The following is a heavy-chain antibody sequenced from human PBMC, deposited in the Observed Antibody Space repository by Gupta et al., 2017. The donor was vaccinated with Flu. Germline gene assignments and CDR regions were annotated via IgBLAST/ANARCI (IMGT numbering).Heavy chain of an antibody. Sequence: QVQLHQSGPGLVKPSQTLSLTCTVSGDYVTRGTYYWSWIRQPAGKGLEWIGRIHTRGSTNYNPSLKSRVTISIDTSQNQFSLKLSSVTAADTAVYYCARALGVTDITYYFDYWGQGTLVTVSS. CDR3: ARALGVTDITYYFDY. J-gene: IGHJ4*02. CDR2: IHTRGST. D-gene: IGHD2-21*02. V-gene: IGHV4-61*02. CDR1: GDYVTRGTYY.